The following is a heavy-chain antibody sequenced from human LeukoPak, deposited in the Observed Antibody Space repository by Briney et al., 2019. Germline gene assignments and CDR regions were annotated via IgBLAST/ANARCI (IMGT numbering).Heavy chain of an antibody. CDR3: ARDLMGIAYRGAFYY. CDR2: ISYDGSKK. J-gene: IGHJ4*02. D-gene: IGHD6-13*01. Sequence: GGSLRLSCAASGFTFSSYGMHWVRQAPGKGLEWVAVISYDGSKKYCVDSVKGRFTTSRDNSKNTLYLQMNSLRAEDTAVYYCARDLMGIAYRGAFYYWGQGTLVTVSS. CDR1: GFTFSSYG. V-gene: IGHV3-30*03.